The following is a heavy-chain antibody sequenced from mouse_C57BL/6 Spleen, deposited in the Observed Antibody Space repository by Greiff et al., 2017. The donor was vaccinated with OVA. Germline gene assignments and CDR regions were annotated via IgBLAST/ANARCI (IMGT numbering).Heavy chain of an antibody. J-gene: IGHJ4*01. Sequence: VQLQQSGTVLARPGASVKMSCKTSGYTFTSYWMHWVKQRPGQGLEWIGAIYPGNSDTSYNQKFKGKAKLNAVTSASTAYMELSSLTNEDSAVYYFTRALYGTNAMDYWGQGTSVTVSS. V-gene: IGHV1-5*01. CDR2: IYPGNSDT. D-gene: IGHD2-1*01. CDR3: TRALYGTNAMDY. CDR1: GYTFTSYW.